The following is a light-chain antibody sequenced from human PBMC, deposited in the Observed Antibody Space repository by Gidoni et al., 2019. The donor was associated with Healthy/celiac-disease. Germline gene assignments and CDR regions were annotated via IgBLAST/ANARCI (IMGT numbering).Light chain of an antibody. CDR3: SSYTSSSPRV. V-gene: IGLV2-14*01. CDR2: DVS. Sequence: TQPASVSGSPGQSITISCTGTSSDVGGYNYVSWYQQHPGKAPKLMIYDVSNRPSGVSNRFSGSKSGNTASLTISGLQAEDEADYYCSSYTSSSPRVFGGGTKLTVL. CDR1: SSDVGGYNY. J-gene: IGLJ3*02.